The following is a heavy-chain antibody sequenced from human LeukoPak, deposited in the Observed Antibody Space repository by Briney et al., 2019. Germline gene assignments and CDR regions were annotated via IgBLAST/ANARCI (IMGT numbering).Heavy chain of an antibody. CDR2: INPNSGGT. J-gene: IGHJ4*02. D-gene: IGHD3-3*01. V-gene: IGHV1-2*02. CDR1: GYTFTGYY. Sequence: ASVKVSCKASGYTFTGYYMHGVRQAPGQGLEWMGWINPNSGGTNYAQKFQGRVTMTRDTSISTAYMELSRLRSDDTAVYYCARNYDFWSGYYIGGFDYWGQGTLVTVSP. CDR3: ARNYDFWSGYYIGGFDY.